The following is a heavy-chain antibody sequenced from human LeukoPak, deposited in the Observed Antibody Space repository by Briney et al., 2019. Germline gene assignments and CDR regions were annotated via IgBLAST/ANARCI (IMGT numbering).Heavy chain of an antibody. CDR1: GFTFSSYA. J-gene: IGHJ4*02. V-gene: IGHV3-23*01. D-gene: IGHD5-12*01. Sequence: GGSLRLSCAASGFTFSSYAMSWVRQAPGKGLEWVSAISGSGGSTYYADSVKGRFTISRDNAKNSLYLQMNSLRAEDTAVYYCAGTPQGYSGYDSGAYWGQGTLVTVSS. CDR3: AGTPQGYSGYDSGAY. CDR2: ISGSGGST.